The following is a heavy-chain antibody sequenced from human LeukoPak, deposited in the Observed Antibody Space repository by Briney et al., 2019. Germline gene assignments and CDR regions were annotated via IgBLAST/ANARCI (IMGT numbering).Heavy chain of an antibody. CDR3: ARKSRDGYNKQTYYFDY. J-gene: IGHJ4*02. D-gene: IGHD5-24*01. Sequence: PSETLSLTCAVYGGSFSGYYWSWIRQPPGKGLEWIGEINHSGSTNYNPSLKSRVTISVDTSKNQFSMKLSSVTAADTAVYYCARKSRDGYNKQTYYFDYWGEGTLATVSS. CDR2: INHSGST. V-gene: IGHV4-34*01. CDR1: GGSFSGYY.